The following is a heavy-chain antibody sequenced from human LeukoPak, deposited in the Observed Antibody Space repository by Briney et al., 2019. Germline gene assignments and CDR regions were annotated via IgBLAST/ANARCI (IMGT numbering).Heavy chain of an antibody. D-gene: IGHD6-19*01. CDR2: IYHSGST. J-gene: IGHJ4*02. CDR1: GYSISSGYY. Sequence: SETLSLTCAVSGYSISSGYYWGWIRPPPGKGLEWIGSIYHSGSTYYNPSPKSRVTISVDTSKNQFSLKLSSVTAADTAVYYCARDLIAVAAFDYWGQGTLVTVSS. V-gene: IGHV4-38-2*02. CDR3: ARDLIAVAAFDY.